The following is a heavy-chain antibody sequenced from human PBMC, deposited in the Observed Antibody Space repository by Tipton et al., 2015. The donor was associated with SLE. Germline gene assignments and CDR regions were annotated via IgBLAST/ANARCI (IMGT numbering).Heavy chain of an antibody. J-gene: IGHJ4*02. CDR3: ARRRGGGY. V-gene: IGHV4-4*08. D-gene: IGHD3-16*01. CDR2: IYTTGSP. Sequence: TLSLTCTVSGGSISSYYWSWIRQPPGKGLEWIGYIYTTGSPIYNPSLKSRVSISVDTSKNQFSLKLRSVTAADTAVYYCARRRGGGYWGQGTLVSVSS. CDR1: GGSISSYY.